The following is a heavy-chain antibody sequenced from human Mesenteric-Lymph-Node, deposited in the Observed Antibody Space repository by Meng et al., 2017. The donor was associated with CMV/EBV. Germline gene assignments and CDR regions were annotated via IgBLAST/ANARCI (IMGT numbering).Heavy chain of an antibody. J-gene: IGHJ4*02. CDR3: ARGIIGVSGIDY. CDR2: TKPDGSQT. V-gene: IGHV3-7*01. D-gene: IGHD6-19*01. CDR1: GFTFSSHW. Sequence: GGSLRLSCAASGFTFSSHWMNWVRQAPGKGLEWVANTKPDGSQTYYVDSVKGRFTMSRENAKNSLFLQMNSLRDEDTAVYYCARGIIGVSGIDYWGQGALVTVSS.